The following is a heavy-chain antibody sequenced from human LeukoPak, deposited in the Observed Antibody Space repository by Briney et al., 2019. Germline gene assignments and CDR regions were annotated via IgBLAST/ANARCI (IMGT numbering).Heavy chain of an antibody. CDR1: GYTFTSYG. Sequence: GASVKVSCKASGYTFTSYGISWVRQAPGQGLEWMGWVSAYNGNTNYAQKLQGRVTMTTDTSTSTAYMELRSLRSDDTAVYYCASRSDYSDYALAFDIWGQGTMVTVSS. J-gene: IGHJ3*02. CDR3: ASRSDYSDYALAFDI. CDR2: VSAYNGNT. V-gene: IGHV1-18*01. D-gene: IGHD4-11*01.